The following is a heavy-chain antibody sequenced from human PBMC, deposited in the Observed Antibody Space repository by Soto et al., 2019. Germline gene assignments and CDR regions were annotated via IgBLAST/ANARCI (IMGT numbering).Heavy chain of an antibody. D-gene: IGHD6-13*01. Sequence: SETLSLTCTVSGGSISSYYWSWIRQPAGKGLEWIGRIYTSGSTNYNPSLKSRVTMSVDTSKNQFSLKLSSVTAADTAVYYCARERVYIAAAGGDDYYYYYYGMDVWGQGTTVTVSS. CDR1: GGSISSYY. V-gene: IGHV4-4*07. CDR3: ARERVYIAAAGGDDYYYYYYGMDV. J-gene: IGHJ6*02. CDR2: IYTSGST.